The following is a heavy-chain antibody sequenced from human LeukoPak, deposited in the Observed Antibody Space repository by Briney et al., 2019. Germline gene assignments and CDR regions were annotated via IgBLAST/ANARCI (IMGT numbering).Heavy chain of an antibody. Sequence: GESLKISCKGSGYSFTSYWIGWVRQMPGKGLEWMGIINPEDSDTTYSPSFQGQVTFSSDKSITTAYLQWSSLKASDTAIYYCARHRGTDGATFDYWGQGTLVTVSS. D-gene: IGHD4-17*01. J-gene: IGHJ4*02. V-gene: IGHV5-51*01. CDR3: ARHRGTDGATFDY. CDR1: GYSFTSYW. CDR2: INPEDSDT.